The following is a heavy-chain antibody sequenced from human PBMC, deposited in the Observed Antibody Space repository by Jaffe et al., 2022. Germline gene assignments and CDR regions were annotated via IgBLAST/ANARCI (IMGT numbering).Heavy chain of an antibody. CDR2: IYYSGST. Sequence: QVQLQESGPGLVKPSETLSLTCTVSGGSISSYYWSWIRQPPGKGLEWIGYIYYSGSTNYNPSLKSRVTISVDTSKNQFSLKLSSVTAADTAVYYCARLRNTPPPPYYYDSSGYYYDYWGQGTLVTVSS. J-gene: IGHJ4*02. D-gene: IGHD3-22*01. V-gene: IGHV4-59*01. CDR1: GGSISSYY. CDR3: ARLRNTPPPPYYYDSSGYYYDY.